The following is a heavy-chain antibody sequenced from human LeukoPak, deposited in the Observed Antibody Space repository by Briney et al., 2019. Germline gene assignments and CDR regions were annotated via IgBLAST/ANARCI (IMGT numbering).Heavy chain of an antibody. CDR2: IFYTGST. Sequence: SETLSLTCTVSGGSISSYYWSWIWQPPGKALEWIGNIFYTGSTYYSPSLKSRVTISLDTSRNQFSLRLNSVTAADTAVYYCAKSNGYGLIDIWGQGTMVTVSS. V-gene: IGHV4-59*12. CDR3: AKSNGYGLIDI. D-gene: IGHD3-10*01. J-gene: IGHJ3*02. CDR1: GGSISSYY.